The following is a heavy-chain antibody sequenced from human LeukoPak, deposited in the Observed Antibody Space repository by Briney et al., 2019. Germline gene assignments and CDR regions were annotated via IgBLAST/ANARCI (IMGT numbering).Heavy chain of an antibody. J-gene: IGHJ4*02. D-gene: IGHD1-7*01. Sequence: PSETLSLTCTVSGGSVSSGSYYWSWIRQPPGKGLEWIGYIYYSGSTNYNPSLKSRVTISVDTSKNQFSLKLSSVTAADTAVYYCAREPSRMELRGTYDYWGQGTLITVSS. V-gene: IGHV4-61*01. CDR1: GGSVSSGSYY. CDR3: AREPSRMELRGTYDY. CDR2: IYYSGST.